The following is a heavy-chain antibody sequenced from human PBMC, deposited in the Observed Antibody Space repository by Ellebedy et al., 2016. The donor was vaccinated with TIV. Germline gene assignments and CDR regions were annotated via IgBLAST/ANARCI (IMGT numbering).Heavy chain of an antibody. Sequence: GESLKISCAASGFTFSTYSMNWVRQAPGKGLEWVSYISSNSGNIYYADSVKGRFTISRDNSKNSLYLQMNSLRADDTALYYCASAARGSGAYESFWGQGTLVTVSS. J-gene: IGHJ4*02. CDR1: GFTFSTYS. D-gene: IGHD5-12*01. CDR3: ASAARGSGAYESF. V-gene: IGHV3-48*04. CDR2: ISSNSGNI.